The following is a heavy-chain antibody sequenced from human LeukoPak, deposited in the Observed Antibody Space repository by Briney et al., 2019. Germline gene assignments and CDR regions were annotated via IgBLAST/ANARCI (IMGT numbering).Heavy chain of an antibody. Sequence: GGSLRLSCAASGFTFSSYAMSWVRQVPGKGLVWVSRINTDGSSTGYADSVKGRFTISRDNAKNTLYLQMSSLRAEDKAVYYCARENWYLDYWGQGTLVTVSS. CDR3: ARENWYLDY. CDR1: GFTFSSYA. V-gene: IGHV3-74*01. J-gene: IGHJ4*02. CDR2: INTDGSST. D-gene: IGHD1-1*01.